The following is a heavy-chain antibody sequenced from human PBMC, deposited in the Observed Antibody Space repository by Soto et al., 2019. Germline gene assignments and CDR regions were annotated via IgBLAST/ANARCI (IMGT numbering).Heavy chain of an antibody. CDR3: ARALTGYGMDV. CDR2: ITTYNGNT. J-gene: IGHJ6*02. Sequence: ASVKVSCKAVRYIFTNYGVSWVRQAPGQGLEWMGWITTYNGNTEYAQKYQGRVTITTDASTSTAYTEQGRLRSDATAIYYCARALTGYGMDVWGQGTTVTVSS. V-gene: IGHV1-18*01. CDR1: RYIFTNYG.